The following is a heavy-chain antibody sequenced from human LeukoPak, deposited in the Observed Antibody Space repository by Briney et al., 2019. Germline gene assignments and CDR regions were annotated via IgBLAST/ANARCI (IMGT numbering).Heavy chain of an antibody. CDR3: AKDIPSRGYYYGMDV. V-gene: IGHV3-9*01. CDR2: ISWNSGSI. CDR1: GYTFDDYA. J-gene: IGHJ6*02. D-gene: IGHD3-10*01. Sequence: PGRSLRLSCAASGYTFDDYAMHWVRQAPGKGLEWVSGISWNSGSIGYADSVKGRFTISRDNAKNSLYLQMNSLRAEDTALYYCAKDIPSRGYYYGMDVWGQGTTVTVSS.